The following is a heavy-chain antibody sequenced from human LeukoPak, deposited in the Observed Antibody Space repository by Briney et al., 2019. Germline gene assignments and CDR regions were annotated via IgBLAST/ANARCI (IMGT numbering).Heavy chain of an antibody. V-gene: IGHV3-23*01. CDR1: GFTFSDHA. D-gene: IGHD5-12*01. Sequence: GGSLRLSCAASGFTFSDHAMSWVRQAPGKGLELVSTFCGSGGSTYYADSVKGRFTISRDNSKNTLYLQMTSLRVEDTAVYYCAKTSGYSNSWYEDWGQGTLVTVSS. CDR3: AKTSGYSNSWYED. CDR2: FCGSGGST. J-gene: IGHJ5*02.